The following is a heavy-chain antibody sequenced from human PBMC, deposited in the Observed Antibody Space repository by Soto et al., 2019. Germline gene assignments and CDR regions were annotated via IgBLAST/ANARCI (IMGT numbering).Heavy chain of an antibody. CDR1: GFTFSSYA. CDR3: AKDLRGGSGSYLKIIFDP. D-gene: IGHD3-10*01. Sequence: GGSLRLSCAASGFTFSSYAMSWVRQAPGRGLEWVSAISGSGGSTYYADSVKGRFTISRDNSKNTLYLQMNSLRAEDTAVYYCAKDLRGGSGSYLKIIFDPWGQGTLVTVSS. CDR2: ISGSGGST. J-gene: IGHJ5*02. V-gene: IGHV3-23*01.